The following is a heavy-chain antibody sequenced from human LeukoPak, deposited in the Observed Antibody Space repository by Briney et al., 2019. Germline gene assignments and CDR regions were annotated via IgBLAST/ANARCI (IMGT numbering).Heavy chain of an antibody. V-gene: IGHV3-33*01. CDR3: ARDSGYDLPTRFDP. Sequence: GESLRLSCAASGFTFSSYGMHWVRQAPGKGLEWVAVIWYDGSNKYYADSVKGRFTISRDNSKNTLYLQMNSLRAEDTAVYYCARDSGYDLPTRFDPWGQGTLVTVSS. CDR2: IWYDGSNK. J-gene: IGHJ5*02. CDR1: GFTFSSYG. D-gene: IGHD5-12*01.